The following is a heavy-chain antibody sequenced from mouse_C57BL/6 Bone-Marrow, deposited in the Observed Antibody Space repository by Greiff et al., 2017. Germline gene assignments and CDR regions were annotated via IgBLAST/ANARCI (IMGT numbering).Heavy chain of an antibody. D-gene: IGHD2-4*01. CDR3: TTGYDYDYYAMYY. J-gene: IGHJ4*01. CDR1: GFNIKDYY. CDR2: IDPEDGDT. Sequence: VQLQQSGAELVRPGASVKLSCTASGFNIKDYYMHWVKQRPEQGLEWIGRIDPEDGDTEYAPKFQGKATMTADPSSNTAYLQLSSLTSEDTAVYYWTTGYDYDYYAMYYWGQGTSVTVSS. V-gene: IGHV14-1*01.